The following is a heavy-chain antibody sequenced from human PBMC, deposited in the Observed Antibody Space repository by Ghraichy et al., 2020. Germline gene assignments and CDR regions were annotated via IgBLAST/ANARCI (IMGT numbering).Heavy chain of an antibody. CDR3: VKEIKQRPIGS. CDR1: GFTFSSYA. J-gene: IGHJ4*02. Sequence: GGSLRLSCSASGFTFSSYAMHWVRQAPGKGLEHVSAISSNGGSTYYADSVKGRFTISRDNSKNTLYLQMSSLRAEDTAVYYCVKEIKQRPIGSWGQGTLVTVSS. CDR2: ISSNGGST. V-gene: IGHV3-64D*06. D-gene: IGHD2-15*01.